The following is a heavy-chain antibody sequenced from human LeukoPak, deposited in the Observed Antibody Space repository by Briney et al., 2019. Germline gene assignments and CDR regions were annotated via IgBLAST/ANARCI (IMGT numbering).Heavy chain of an antibody. Sequence: GGSLRLSCAASGFTFSNAWMSWVRQAPGKGLEWVGRITTKTEGGATSYVAPVAGRFTISRDDSQSTLFLQMNSLKTEDTAVYYCTTYRITIYGLVEHWGQGTLVTVSS. V-gene: IGHV3-15*01. J-gene: IGHJ4*02. CDR3: TTYRITIYGLVEH. CDR1: GFTFSNAW. D-gene: IGHD3/OR15-3a*01. CDR2: ITTKTEGGAT.